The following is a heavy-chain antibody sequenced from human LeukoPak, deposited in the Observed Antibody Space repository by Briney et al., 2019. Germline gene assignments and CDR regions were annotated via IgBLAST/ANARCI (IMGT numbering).Heavy chain of an antibody. CDR2: ISSSSTST. Sequence: GGSLRLSCVASGFTFSSYWMSWIRQAPGKGLEWVSYISSSSTSTNFADSVKGRFTICRDNAKNSLYLQMNSLRAEDTAVYYCARDPPNAWGQGTLVTVSS. V-gene: IGHV3-11*06. CDR1: GFTFSSYW. D-gene: IGHD2-8*01. J-gene: IGHJ5*02. CDR3: ARDPPNA.